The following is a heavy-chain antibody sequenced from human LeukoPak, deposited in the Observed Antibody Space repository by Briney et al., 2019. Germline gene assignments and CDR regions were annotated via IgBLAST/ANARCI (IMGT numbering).Heavy chain of an antibody. V-gene: IGHV3-30*04. J-gene: IGHJ6*02. CDR3: ARRAIQLESRWYYGMDV. D-gene: IGHD1-1*01. CDR2: ISYDGSNK. CDR1: GFTFSSYA. Sequence: GGSLRLSCAASGFTFSSYAMHWVRQAPDKGLEWVAVISYDGSNKYYADSVKGRFTISRDNSKNTLYLQMNSLRAEDTAVYYCARRAIQLESRWYYGMDVWGQGTTVTVSS.